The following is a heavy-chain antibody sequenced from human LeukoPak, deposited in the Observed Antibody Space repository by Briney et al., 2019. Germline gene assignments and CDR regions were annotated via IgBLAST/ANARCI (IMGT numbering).Heavy chain of an antibody. V-gene: IGHV1-2*02. CDR2: INPNSGGT. D-gene: IGHD3-3*01. J-gene: IGHJ4*02. Sequence: ASVKVSCKASGYTFTGYYMHWVRQAPGQGLEWMGWINPNSGGTNYAQKFQGRATMTRDTSISTAYMELSRLRSDDTAVYYCARARSFGVASGSYYFDYWGQGTLVTVSS. CDR3: ARARSFGVASGSYYFDY. CDR1: GYTFTGYY.